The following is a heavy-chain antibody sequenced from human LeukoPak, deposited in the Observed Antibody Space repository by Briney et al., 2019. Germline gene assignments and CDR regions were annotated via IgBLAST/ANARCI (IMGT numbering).Heavy chain of an antibody. CDR2: IHYSGST. Sequence: SGTLSLTCSVSGGSISSYYWSWIRQPPGKGLEWIGYIHYSGSTNYNPSLKSRVSISVDTSKNQFSLKLSSVTAADTAVYYCAGGVDYYDSSGPWGQGTLVTVSP. CDR1: GGSISSYY. D-gene: IGHD3-22*01. J-gene: IGHJ5*02. CDR3: AGGVDYYDSSGP. V-gene: IGHV4-59*01.